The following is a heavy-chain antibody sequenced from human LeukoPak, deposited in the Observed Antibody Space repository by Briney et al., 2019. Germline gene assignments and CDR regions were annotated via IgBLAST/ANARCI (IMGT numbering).Heavy chain of an antibody. J-gene: IGHJ4*02. V-gene: IGHV4-34*01. CDR3: ARASMGEHFDY. CDR1: GGSFSGYY. Sequence: PSEALSLTCAVYGGSFSGYYWSWIRQPPGKGLEWIGEINHSGSTNYNPSLKSRVTISVDTSKNQFSLKLSSVTAADTAVYYCARASMGEHFDYWGQGTLVTVSS. CDR2: INHSGST. D-gene: IGHD1-26*01.